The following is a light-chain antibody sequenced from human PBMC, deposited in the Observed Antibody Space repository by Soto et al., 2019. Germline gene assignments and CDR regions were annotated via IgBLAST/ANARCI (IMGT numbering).Light chain of an antibody. Sequence: ESVLTQSPGTLSMSPGERATLSCRASQSVSSSYSAWYQQKPGQAPRLLIYGASRRATGIPDRFSGSGSGTELTLTISRLEPEDFSVYYCQQYGSSPFTFGPGTKVDIK. CDR2: GAS. CDR3: QQYGSSPFT. J-gene: IGKJ3*01. CDR1: QSVSSSY. V-gene: IGKV3-20*01.